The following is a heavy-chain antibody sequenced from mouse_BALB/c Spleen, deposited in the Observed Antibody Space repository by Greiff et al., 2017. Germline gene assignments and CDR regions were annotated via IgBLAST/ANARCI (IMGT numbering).Heavy chain of an antibody. CDR2: ISNLAYSI. J-gene: IGHJ4*01. V-gene: IGHV5-15*02. CDR3: ARVPRGYAMDY. CDR1: GFTFSDYG. Sequence: EVHLVESGGGLVQPGGSRKLSCAASGFTFSDYGMAWVRQAPGKGPEWVAFISNLAYSIYYADTVTGRFTISRENAKNTLYLEMSSLRSEDTAMYYCARVPRGYAMDYWGQGTSVTVSS.